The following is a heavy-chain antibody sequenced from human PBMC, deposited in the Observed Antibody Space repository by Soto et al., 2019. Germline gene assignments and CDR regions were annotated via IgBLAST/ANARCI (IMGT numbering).Heavy chain of an antibody. Sequence: LRLSCAASGFTFSNYNMNWVRQAPGKGLEWVSYISSRSSTIYYADSVKGRFTISRDNAKNSLYLQMNSLRDEDTAVYYCARDCGKGYGMDGWGQGTTVTVSS. V-gene: IGHV3-48*02. CDR2: ISSRSSTI. J-gene: IGHJ6*02. CDR3: ARDCGKGYGMDG. CDR1: GFTFSNYN.